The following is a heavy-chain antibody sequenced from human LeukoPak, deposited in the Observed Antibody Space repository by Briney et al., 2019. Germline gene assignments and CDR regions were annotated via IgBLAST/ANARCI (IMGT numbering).Heavy chain of an antibody. J-gene: IGHJ5*02. CDR2: IYYSGST. D-gene: IGHD6-13*01. Sequence: PSETLSLTCTVSGGSISSSSYYWGWIRQPPGKGLEWIGSIYYSGSTYYNPSLKSRVTISVDTSKNQFSLKLSSVTAADTAVYYCARHGGDSSSWRPLLTNWFDPWGQGTLVTVSS. CDR3: ARHGGDSSSWRPLLTNWFDP. CDR1: GGSISSSSYY. V-gene: IGHV4-39*01.